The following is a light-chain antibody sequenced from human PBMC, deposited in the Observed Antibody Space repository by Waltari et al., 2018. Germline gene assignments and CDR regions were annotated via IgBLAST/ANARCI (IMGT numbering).Light chain of an antibody. V-gene: IGLV3-21*02. J-gene: IGLJ3*02. Sequence: HILTQPPSVSVAPGQTATITCGGTNIGSASVHWYHQKPGQAPVRVVSDAGARPSGIPERFFDSKSGNTATLTLIRVEAGDEADFYCQLWDSSIDQWVFGGGTKLTVL. CDR1: NIGSAS. CDR2: DAG. CDR3: QLWDSSIDQWV.